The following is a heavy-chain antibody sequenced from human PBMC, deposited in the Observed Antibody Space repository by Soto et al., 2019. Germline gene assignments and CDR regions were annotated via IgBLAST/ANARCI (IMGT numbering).Heavy chain of an antibody. D-gene: IGHD2-15*01. J-gene: IGHJ5*02. V-gene: IGHV4-34*01. CDR3: ARGVSTSVVVAATFNWFDP. Sequence: QVQLQQWGAGLLKPSETLSLTCAVYGGSFSGYYWSWIRQPPGKGLEWIGEINHSGSTNYNPSLKSRVTISVDTSKNQFSLKLSSVTAADTAVYYCARGVSTSVVVAATFNWFDPWGQGTLVTVSS. CDR1: GGSFSGYY. CDR2: INHSGST.